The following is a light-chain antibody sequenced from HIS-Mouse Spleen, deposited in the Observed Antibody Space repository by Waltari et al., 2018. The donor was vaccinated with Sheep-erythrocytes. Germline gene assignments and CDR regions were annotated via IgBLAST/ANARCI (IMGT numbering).Light chain of an antibody. CDR2: EDN. CDR1: SGSIASNY. J-gene: IGLJ3*02. V-gene: IGLV6-57*04. Sequence: NFMLTQPHSVSESPGKTVTISCTRSSGSIASNYVQWYQQRPGSAPTTVISEDNQRPSGVPARFSGSIDSSSNAASLTISGLQAEDEADYYCCSYAGSSTWVFGGGTKLTVL. CDR3: CSYAGSSTWV.